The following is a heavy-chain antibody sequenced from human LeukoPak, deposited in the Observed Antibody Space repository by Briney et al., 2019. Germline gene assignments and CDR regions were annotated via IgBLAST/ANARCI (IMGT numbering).Heavy chain of an antibody. Sequence: GGSLRRSCAASGFTFSNYAMHWVRQAPGKGLEYVSAISSNGGSTYYANSVKGRFTISRDNSKNTLYLQMGSLRAEDMAVYYCARDLRLKELAYCGGDCLDYWGQGTLVTVSS. CDR2: ISSNGGST. CDR1: GFTFSNYA. V-gene: IGHV3-64*01. CDR3: ARDLRLKELAYCGGDCLDY. D-gene: IGHD2-21*02. J-gene: IGHJ4*02.